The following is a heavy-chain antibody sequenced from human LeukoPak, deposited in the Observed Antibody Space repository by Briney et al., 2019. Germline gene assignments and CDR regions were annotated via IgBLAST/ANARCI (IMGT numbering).Heavy chain of an antibody. CDR3: ARVRYRSLDAFDI. CDR2: INHSGST. Sequence: SETLSLTCAVYGGFSRGYYWSWIRHPPGKGLEWIGEINHSGSTNYNPSLKSRVTISVDTSKNQFSLKLSSVTAADTAVYYCARVRYRSLDAFDIWGQGTMVTVSS. V-gene: IGHV4-34*01. CDR1: GGFSRGYY. J-gene: IGHJ3*02. D-gene: IGHD6-13*01.